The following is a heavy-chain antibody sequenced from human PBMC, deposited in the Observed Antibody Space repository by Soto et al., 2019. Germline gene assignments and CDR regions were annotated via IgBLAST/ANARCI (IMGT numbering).Heavy chain of an antibody. V-gene: IGHV4-34*01. CDR2: INHNGLT. D-gene: IGHD2-15*01. CDR1: VASVTSNY. CDR3: ASARWDY. J-gene: IGHJ4*02. Sequence: SETLSLSCGVYVASVTSNYWSWVRQPPAKGLEWIGEINHNGLTNYNPSLKSRVTISVDTSKNQFSLKLTSVTAADTAVYYCASARWDYWGQGTLVTVSS.